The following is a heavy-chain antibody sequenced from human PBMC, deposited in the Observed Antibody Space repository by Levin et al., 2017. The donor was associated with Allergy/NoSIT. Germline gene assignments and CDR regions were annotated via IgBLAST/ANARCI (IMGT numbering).Heavy chain of an antibody. CDR3: ARPKLELEAPYYYYMDV. CDR2: LTGSSGSV. V-gene: IGHV3-23*01. D-gene: IGHD1-7*01. Sequence: QAGGSLRLSCAASGFTFSNYVMSWVRQAPGKGLEWVSTLTGSSGSVYYADSVEGRFTISRDNSKNTLYLQMSSLRIEDTGIYYCARPKLELEAPYYYYMDVWGKGTTVTVSS. J-gene: IGHJ6*03. CDR1: GFTFSNYV.